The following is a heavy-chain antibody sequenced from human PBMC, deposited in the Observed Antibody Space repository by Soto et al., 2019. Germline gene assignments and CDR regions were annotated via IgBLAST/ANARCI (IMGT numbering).Heavy chain of an antibody. CDR3: ANGSGSYYNGYYYYGMDV. D-gene: IGHD3-10*01. V-gene: IGHV1-69*13. Sequence: SVKVSCKASGCTFSSYAISWVRQAPGQGLEWMGGIIPIFGTANYAQKFQGRVTITADESTSTAYMELSSLRSEDTAVYYCANGSGSYYNGYYYYGMDVWCQGTTVTVSS. CDR1: GCTFSSYA. J-gene: IGHJ6*02. CDR2: IIPIFGTA.